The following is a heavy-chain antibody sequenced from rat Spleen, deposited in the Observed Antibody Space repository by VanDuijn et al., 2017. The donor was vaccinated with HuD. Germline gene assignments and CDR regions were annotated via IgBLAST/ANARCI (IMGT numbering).Heavy chain of an antibody. V-gene: IGHV2-1*01. D-gene: IGHD1-11*01. CDR2: LWGDGST. CDR3: VRAGLRYPYYFDY. Sequence: QVQLKESGPGLVQPSQTLSLTCTVSGFSLISNSVHWVRQPPGKGLEWMGGLWGDGSTDYNSALRSRLSINRDTSKSQVLLKMNSLQTEDIGTYYCVRAGLRYPYYFDYWGQGVMVTVSS. J-gene: IGHJ2*01. CDR1: GFSLISNS.